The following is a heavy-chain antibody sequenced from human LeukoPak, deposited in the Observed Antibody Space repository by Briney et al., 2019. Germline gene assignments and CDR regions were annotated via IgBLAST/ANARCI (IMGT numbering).Heavy chain of an antibody. Sequence: PGGSLRLSCAASGFTFTNNWMHCVRQAPTRGLVWVSRISHDGSSTNYADSVKGRFTISRDNTKNMLYLQMNSLRADDTAVYYCARVSGGALDVWGQGTLVTVSS. V-gene: IGHV3-74*01. CDR3: ARVSGGALDV. J-gene: IGHJ3*01. CDR1: GFTFTNNW. CDR2: ISHDGSST. D-gene: IGHD2-15*01.